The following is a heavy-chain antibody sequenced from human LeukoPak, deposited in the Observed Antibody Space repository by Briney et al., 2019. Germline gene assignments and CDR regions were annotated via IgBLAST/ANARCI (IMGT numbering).Heavy chain of an antibody. D-gene: IGHD3-10*01. CDR3: ARVGSGSYYNVVYYFDY. Sequence: PGRSLRLSCAASGFTFSSYDIHWVRQAPGKGLEWVAVISYDGSNKYYADSVKGRFTISRDNSKNTLYLQMNSLRAEDTAVYYCARVGSGSYYNVVYYFDYWGQGTLVTVSS. CDR2: ISYDGSNK. V-gene: IGHV3-30*03. J-gene: IGHJ4*02. CDR1: GFTFSSYD.